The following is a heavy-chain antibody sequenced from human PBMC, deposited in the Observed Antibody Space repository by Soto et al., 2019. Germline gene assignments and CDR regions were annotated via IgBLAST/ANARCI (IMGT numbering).Heavy chain of an antibody. CDR3: AKPMRAKYYYFGMDV. V-gene: IGHV3-30*18. Sequence: QVQLVESGGGVVQPGRSLRLSCAASVFTFSDFAMHWVRQAPGKGLEWVAVISYDGSHKSYAESVKGRFTVSRDNSMNTLYLQMSSLRVEDTAVYYCAKPMRAKYYYFGMDVWGQGTKVNVSS. J-gene: IGHJ6*02. CDR1: VFTFSDFA. CDR2: ISYDGSHK.